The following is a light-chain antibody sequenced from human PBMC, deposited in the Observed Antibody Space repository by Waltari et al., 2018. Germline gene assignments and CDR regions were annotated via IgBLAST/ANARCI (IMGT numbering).Light chain of an antibody. CDR2: AAS. CDR1: QGISSY. J-gene: IGKJ4*01. V-gene: IGKV1-17*01. Sequence: DIQMTQSPSSLSASVGDTVTITCRASQGISSYLNWFQQKPGKAPKFLIYAASSLESGVPSRFSGSGSGTEFTLTIGSLQPEDFAVYYCLQHNSYPLTFGGGTKVEIK. CDR3: LQHNSYPLT.